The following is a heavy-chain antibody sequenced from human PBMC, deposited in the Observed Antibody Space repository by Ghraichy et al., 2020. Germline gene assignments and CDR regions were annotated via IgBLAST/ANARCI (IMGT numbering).Heavy chain of an antibody. CDR1: GYTFTGYY. CDR3: ARVMVRGDYYFDY. J-gene: IGHJ4*02. V-gene: IGHV1-2*02. Sequence: ASVKVSCKASGYTFTGYYMHWVRQAPGQGLEWMGWINPNSGGTNYAQKFQGRVTMTRDTSISTAYMELSRLRSDDTAVYYCARVMVRGDYYFDYWGQGTLVTVSS. CDR2: INPNSGGT. D-gene: IGHD3-10*01.